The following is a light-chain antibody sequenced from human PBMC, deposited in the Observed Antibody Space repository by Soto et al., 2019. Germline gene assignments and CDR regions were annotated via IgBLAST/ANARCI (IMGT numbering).Light chain of an antibody. CDR2: DAS. Sequence: DIQMTQSPSTLSAFVGDRVTITCRASQSVSSSLAWYQQKPGKAPKLLIYDASTLESGVPSRFSGSGYGTEFTPTINSLQPGDFATYYCQQYESFSPYTFGQGTRLEI. V-gene: IGKV1-5*01. CDR1: QSVSSS. CDR3: QQYESFSPYT. J-gene: IGKJ2*01.